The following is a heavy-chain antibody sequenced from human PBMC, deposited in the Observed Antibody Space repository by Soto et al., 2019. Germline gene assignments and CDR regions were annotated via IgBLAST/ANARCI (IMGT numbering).Heavy chain of an antibody. CDR2: ISTNGGST. D-gene: IGHD5-12*01. CDR1: GFTFSSFA. Sequence: EVQLVESGGGLVQPGGSLRLSCAASGFTFSSFAMHWVRQAPGTGLEYVSAISTNGGSTSYANSVKGRFTISRDNSKNTLYLQMGSLRAEDIAVYYCARDGQRGSSGYANYWYFDLWGRGTLVTVSS. V-gene: IGHV3-64*01. CDR3: ARDGQRGSSGYANYWYFDL. J-gene: IGHJ2*01.